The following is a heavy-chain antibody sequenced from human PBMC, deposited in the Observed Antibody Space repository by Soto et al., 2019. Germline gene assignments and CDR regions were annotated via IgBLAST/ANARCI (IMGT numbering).Heavy chain of an antibody. V-gene: IGHV1-3*01. J-gene: IGHJ2*01. CDR3: ARGGSLYWYFDL. D-gene: IGHD1-26*01. Sequence: ASVKVSCKASGYTFTNYAMHWVRQAPGQRLECSGWINAGNGNTKYSQKFQGRVTITRDTSASTVYMELSSLRSEDTAVYYCARGGSLYWYFDLWGRGTRVIVSS. CDR2: INAGNGNT. CDR1: GYTFTNYA.